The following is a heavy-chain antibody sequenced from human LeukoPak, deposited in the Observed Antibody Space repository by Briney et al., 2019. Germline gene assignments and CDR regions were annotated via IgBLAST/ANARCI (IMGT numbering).Heavy chain of an antibody. Sequence: SETLSLTCAVYGGSFSGYYWSWIRQPPGKGLEWIGEINHSGSTNYNPSLKSRVTISVDTSKNQYSLELSSVTAADTAVYDCARGIGGYSYGPADWFDPWGQGTLVTVSS. J-gene: IGHJ5*02. D-gene: IGHD5-18*01. CDR1: GGSFSGYY. V-gene: IGHV4-34*01. CDR2: INHSGST. CDR3: ARGIGGYSYGPADWFDP.